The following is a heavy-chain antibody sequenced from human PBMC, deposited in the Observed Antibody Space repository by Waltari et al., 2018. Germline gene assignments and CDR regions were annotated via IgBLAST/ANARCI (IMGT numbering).Heavy chain of an antibody. CDR3: ARDGVVGASASGNWFDP. V-gene: IGHV1-2*02. D-gene: IGHD1-26*01. CDR2: INPNSGGT. CDR1: GYTFTGYY. J-gene: IGHJ5*02. Sequence: QVQLVQSGAEVKKPGASVKVSCKASGYTFTGYYMHWVRQAPGQGLEWMGWINPNSGGTNYAQKFQGRVTMTRDTSISTAYMELSRLRSDDTAVYYCARDGVVGASASGNWFDPWGQGTLVTVSS.